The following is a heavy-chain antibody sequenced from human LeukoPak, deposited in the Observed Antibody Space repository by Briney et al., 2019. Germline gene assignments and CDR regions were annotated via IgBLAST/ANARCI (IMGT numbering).Heavy chain of an antibody. CDR3: ARHQLAYFDP. Sequence: SETLSLTCTVSGGSISSSSYYWGWIRQPPGKGLEWIGSIYYSGSTYYNPSLKSRVTISVDTSKNQFSLKLSSVTAADTAVYYCARHQLAYFDPWGQGTLVTVSS. V-gene: IGHV4-39*01. CDR1: GGSISSSSYY. D-gene: IGHD6-13*01. CDR2: IYYSGST. J-gene: IGHJ4*02.